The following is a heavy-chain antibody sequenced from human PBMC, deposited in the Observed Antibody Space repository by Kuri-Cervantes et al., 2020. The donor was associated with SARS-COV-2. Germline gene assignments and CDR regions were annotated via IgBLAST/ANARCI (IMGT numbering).Heavy chain of an antibody. J-gene: IGHJ4*02. CDR3: ARDADDSSGYDYFDY. D-gene: IGHD3-22*01. V-gene: IGHV3-30*04. CDR2: ISYDGSNK. CDR1: GFTFSSYA. Sequence: GESLKISCAASGFTFSSYAMHWVRQAPGKGLEWVAVISYDGSNKYYADTVKGRFNISRDNSKNTLYLQMNSLRAEDTAVYYCARDADDSSGYDYFDYWGQGTLVTVSS.